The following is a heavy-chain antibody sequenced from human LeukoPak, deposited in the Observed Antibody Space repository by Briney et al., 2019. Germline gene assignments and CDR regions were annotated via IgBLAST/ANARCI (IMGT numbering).Heavy chain of an antibody. J-gene: IGHJ4*02. D-gene: IGHD3-16*02. CDR1: GFTFSSYA. Sequence: PGGSLRLSCAASGFTFSSYAMSWVRQAPGKGLEWVSAISGSGGSTYYADSVKGRFTISRDNSKNTLDLQMNSLRAEDTAIFYCAKDLSPESNRLSPFDYWGQGTLVTVSS. CDR3: AKDLSPESNRLSPFDY. CDR2: ISGSGGST. V-gene: IGHV3-23*01.